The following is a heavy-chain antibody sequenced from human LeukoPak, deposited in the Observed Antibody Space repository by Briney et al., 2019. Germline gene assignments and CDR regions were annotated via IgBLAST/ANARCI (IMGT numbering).Heavy chain of an antibody. CDR1: GFTFSTYE. Sequence: GGSLRLSCAASGFTFSTYEMNWVRQALGKGLEGISYISSSGDTIYYADSVEGRFTISRDNAKNSLYLQMNSLRAEDTAVYYCARNGAPVVTAITPYYYMDVWGKGTTVTVSS. D-gene: IGHD2-21*02. J-gene: IGHJ6*03. V-gene: IGHV3-48*03. CDR3: ARNGAPVVTAITPYYYMDV. CDR2: ISSSGDTI.